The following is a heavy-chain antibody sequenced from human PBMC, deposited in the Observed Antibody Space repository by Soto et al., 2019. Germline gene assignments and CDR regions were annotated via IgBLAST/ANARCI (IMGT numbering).Heavy chain of an antibody. CDR3: ARAAGIMTRGFHGMDV. CDR1: GFAFSDYE. CDR2: ISSTASTI. Sequence: PGGSLRLSCAASGFAFSDYEMNWVRQAPGKGLEWISYISSTASTIHYADSVKGRFTISRDNAKNSVYLQMNSLRAEDSAVYYCARAAGIMTRGFHGMDVWGQGTTVTV. V-gene: IGHV3-48*03. J-gene: IGHJ6*02. D-gene: IGHD3-10*01.